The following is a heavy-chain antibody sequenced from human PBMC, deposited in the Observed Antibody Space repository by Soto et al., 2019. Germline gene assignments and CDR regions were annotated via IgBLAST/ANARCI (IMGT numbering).Heavy chain of an antibody. Sequence: LSLTCSLYSGSLRGYYWSWIRQPPGKGLEWIGEISPSGTTNYSPSLKSRVSISVDTSKNQFSLNLTSLTAADTAVYYCARAPKVSGSAQTRPDFWGQGSLVTVSS. CDR1: SGSLRGYY. V-gene: IGHV4-34*01. CDR2: ISPSGTT. J-gene: IGHJ4*02. D-gene: IGHD6-6*01. CDR3: ARAPKVSGSAQTRPDF.